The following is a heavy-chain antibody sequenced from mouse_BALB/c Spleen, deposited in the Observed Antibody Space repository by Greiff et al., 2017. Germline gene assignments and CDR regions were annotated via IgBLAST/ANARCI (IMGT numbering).Heavy chain of an antibody. D-gene: IGHD2-2*01. V-gene: IGHV5-12-2*01. CDR2: ISNGGGST. Sequence: EVKLVESGGGLVQPGGSLKLSCAASGFTFSSYTMSWVRQTPEKRLEWVAYISNGGGSTYYPDTVKGRFTISRDNAKNTLYLQMSSLKSEDTAMYYCARGNYGCFAYWGQGTLVTVSA. CDR3: ARGNYGCFAY. CDR1: GFTFSSYT. J-gene: IGHJ3*01.